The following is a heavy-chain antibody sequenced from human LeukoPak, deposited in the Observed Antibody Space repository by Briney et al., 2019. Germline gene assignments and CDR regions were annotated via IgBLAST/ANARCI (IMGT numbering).Heavy chain of an antibody. CDR2: ISWDGGST. CDR1: GFTFDDYT. CDR3: AKDLSPATIVVVPAALDY. D-gene: IGHD2-2*01. J-gene: IGHJ4*02. V-gene: IGHV3-43*01. Sequence: GGSLRLSCAASGFTFDDYTMHWVRQAPGKGLEWVSLISWDGGSTYYADSVRGRFTISRDNAKNSLYLQMNSLRAEDTAVYYCAKDLSPATIVVVPAALDYWGQGTLVTVSS.